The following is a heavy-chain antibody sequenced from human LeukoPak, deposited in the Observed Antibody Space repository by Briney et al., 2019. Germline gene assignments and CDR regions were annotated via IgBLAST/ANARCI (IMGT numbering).Heavy chain of an antibody. V-gene: IGHV4-34*01. D-gene: IGHD6-19*01. CDR2: INHTGST. J-gene: IGHJ5*02. Sequence: SETLSLTCAVYGGSFSGYYWSWIRQPPGKGLEWIGEINHTGSTNYNTSLKSRVTLSVDTSKNQFSLKLSSVTAADTAVYSCARRTPHPRPKLVVLVAGTRGNWFDPWGQGTLVTVSS. CDR1: GGSFSGYY. CDR3: ARRTPHPRPKLVVLVAGTRGNWFDP.